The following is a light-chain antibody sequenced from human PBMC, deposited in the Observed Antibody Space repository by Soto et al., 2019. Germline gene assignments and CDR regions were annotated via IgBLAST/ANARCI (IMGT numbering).Light chain of an antibody. CDR3: TSYATGDTFP. J-gene: IGLJ2*01. Sequence: QSVLTQPPSVSGAPGERVTISCTGSSSDIGAGYRVRWYQQVPGTAPKLLIYDNTNRPSGVSVRFSGSKSGTSASLAISGLQAEDEADYYCTSYATGDTFPFGGGTKLTVL. CDR1: SSDIGAGYR. CDR2: DNT. V-gene: IGLV1-40*01.